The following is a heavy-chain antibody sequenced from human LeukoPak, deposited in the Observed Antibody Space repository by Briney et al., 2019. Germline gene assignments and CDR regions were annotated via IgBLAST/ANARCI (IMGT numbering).Heavy chain of an antibody. Sequence: GSSLRLSCAASGFTFSSSAMTWGRQAPGKGRQWFSTISVSGVNTYYADSVKGRFTISRDISKAPPYLHVTSLSAEATALNYFAKYGSGNYYNGLHWGQGTLVSVSS. D-gene: IGHD3-10*01. J-gene: IGHJ4*02. CDR3: AKYGSGNYYNGLH. CDR2: ISVSGVNT. V-gene: IGHV3-23*01. CDR1: GFTFSSSA.